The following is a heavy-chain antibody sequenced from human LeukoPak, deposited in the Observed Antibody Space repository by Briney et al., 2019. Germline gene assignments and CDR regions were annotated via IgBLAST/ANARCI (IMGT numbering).Heavy chain of an antibody. CDR1: GGSISNYY. V-gene: IGHV4-59*08. J-gene: IGHJ4*02. Sequence: PSETLSLTCTVSGGSISNYYWSWIRQPPGKGPEWIGYIYYSGSTNYNPSLKSRVTISVDTSKNQFSLKLSSVTAADTAVYYCARQTGSGLFILPGGQGTLVTVSS. CDR2: IYYSGST. CDR3: ARQTGSGLFILP. D-gene: IGHD3/OR15-3a*01.